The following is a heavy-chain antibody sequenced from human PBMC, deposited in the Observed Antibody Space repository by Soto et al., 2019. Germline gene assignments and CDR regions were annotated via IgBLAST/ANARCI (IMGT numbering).Heavy chain of an antibody. V-gene: IGHV3-23*01. D-gene: IGHD3-10*01. CDR3: ARGSKDSYPGSRIFDL. CDR1: GITFGSRA. J-gene: IGHJ4*02. Sequence: GGSLRLSRVASGITFGSRALSWGRQAPGGGLEWGSTITDTGGGAKYANSVRGRVTHSRDNSRKTLYLQMSSLRADDSAVYFCARGSKDSYPGSRIFDLWGRGTRVTVSS. CDR2: ITDTGGGA.